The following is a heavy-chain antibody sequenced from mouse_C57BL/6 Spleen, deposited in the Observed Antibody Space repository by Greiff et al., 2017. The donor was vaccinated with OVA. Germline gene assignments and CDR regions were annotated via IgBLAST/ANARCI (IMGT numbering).Heavy chain of an antibody. J-gene: IGHJ1*03. CDR3: ASNDGFIRRYFDV. CDR2: ISYDGSN. V-gene: IGHV3-6*01. D-gene: IGHD2-3*01. Sequence: EVKLVESGPGLVKPSQSLSLTCSVTGYSITSGYYWNWIRQFPGNKLEWMGYISYDGSNNYNPSLKNRISITRDTSKNQFFLKLNSVTTEDTATYYCASNDGFIRRYFDVWGTGTTVTVSS. CDR1: GYSITSGYY.